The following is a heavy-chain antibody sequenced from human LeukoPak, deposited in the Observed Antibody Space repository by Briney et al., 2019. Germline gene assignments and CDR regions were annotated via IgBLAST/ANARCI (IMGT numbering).Heavy chain of an antibody. CDR3: ATFIIGPTIDY. CDR1: GFTFSSYS. Sequence: GGSLRLSCAASGFTFSSYSMNWVRQAPGKGLEWVSSISSSSSNIYYADSVKGRFTISRDNAKNSLYLQMNSLRAGDTAVYYCATFIIGPTIDYWGQGTLVTVSS. V-gene: IGHV3-21*06. CDR2: ISSSSSNI. D-gene: IGHD3-10*01. J-gene: IGHJ4*02.